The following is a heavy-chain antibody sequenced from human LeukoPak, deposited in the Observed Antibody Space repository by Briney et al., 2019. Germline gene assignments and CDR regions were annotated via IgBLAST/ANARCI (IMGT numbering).Heavy chain of an antibody. CDR1: GFTFSDYY. Sequence: PGGSLRLSCAGSGFTFSDYYMSWVRQAPGKGLEYVSAISSNGGSTYYANSVKGRFTISRDNSKNTLYLQMGSLRAGDMAVYYCARDSIVGATSTFDYWGQGTLVTVSS. D-gene: IGHD1-26*01. CDR2: ISSNGGST. V-gene: IGHV3-64*01. J-gene: IGHJ4*02. CDR3: ARDSIVGATSTFDY.